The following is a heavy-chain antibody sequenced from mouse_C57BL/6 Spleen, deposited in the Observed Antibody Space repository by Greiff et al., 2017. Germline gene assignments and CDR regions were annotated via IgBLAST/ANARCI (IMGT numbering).Heavy chain of an antibody. V-gene: IGHV1-26*01. CDR1: GYTFTDYY. Sequence: VQLKQSGPELVKPGASVKIPCKASGYTFTDYYMNWVKQSHGKSLEWIGDINPNNGGTSYNQKFKGKATLTVDKSSSTAYMELRSLTSEDSAVYYCARGYHGYFDYWGQGTTLTVSS. J-gene: IGHJ2*01. D-gene: IGHD1-2*01. CDR3: ARGYHGYFDY. CDR2: INPNNGGT.